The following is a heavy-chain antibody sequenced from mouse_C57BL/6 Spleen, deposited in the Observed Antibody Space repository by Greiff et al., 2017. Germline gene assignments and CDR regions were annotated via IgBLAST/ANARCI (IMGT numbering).Heavy chain of an antibody. Sequence: QVQLQQPGAELVKPGASVKLSCKASGYTFTSYWMQWVKQRPGQGLEWIGEIDPSDSYTNYNQKFKGKATLTVDKSSSTAYMQLSSLTSEDAAVYYYARLTAPYYGKPFAYWGQGTLGTVSA. CDR1: GYTFTSYW. J-gene: IGHJ3*01. D-gene: IGHD2-10*01. CDR3: ARLTAPYYGKPFAY. V-gene: IGHV1-50*01. CDR2: IDPSDSYT.